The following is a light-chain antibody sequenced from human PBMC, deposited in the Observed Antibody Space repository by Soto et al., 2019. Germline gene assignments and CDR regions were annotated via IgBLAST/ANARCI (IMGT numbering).Light chain of an antibody. Sequence: QAVVTQPPSVSAAPGQKVTISCSGSSSNTGNNYVSWYQQLPGTAPKLLIYDNNKRPSGIPDRFSGSKSGTSATLGITGLQTGDEADYYCGTWDSSLSAVVFGGGTQLTVL. CDR3: GTWDSSLSAVV. J-gene: IGLJ2*01. V-gene: IGLV1-51*01. CDR2: DNN. CDR1: SSNTGNNY.